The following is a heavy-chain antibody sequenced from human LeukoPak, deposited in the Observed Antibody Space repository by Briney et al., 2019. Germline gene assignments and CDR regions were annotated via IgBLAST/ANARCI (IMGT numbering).Heavy chain of an antibody. V-gene: IGHV4-39*07. CDR1: GGSISSSSYY. CDR2: IYYSGST. CDR3: ASSPAVANNGVWGNYYYMDV. J-gene: IGHJ6*03. D-gene: IGHD2-8*01. Sequence: SETLSLTCTVSGGSISSSSYYWGWIRQPPGKGLEWIGSIYYSGSTYYNPSLKSRVTISVDTSKNQFSLKLSSVTAADTAVYYCASSPAVANNGVWGNYYYMDVWGKGTTVTVSS.